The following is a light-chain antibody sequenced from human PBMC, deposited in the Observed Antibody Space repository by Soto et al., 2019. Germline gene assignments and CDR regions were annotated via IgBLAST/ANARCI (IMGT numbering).Light chain of an antibody. Sequence: DLVMTQSPLSLPVTPGEPASISCRSSQSLLHSNGYNYLHWYLQKPGQSPQLLIYLGSTRASGVPDRFSGSGSGTDFTLKISRVEAEDVGVYYCMQALQTPWTFGQGTKVDI. CDR2: LGS. CDR1: QSLLHSNGYNY. CDR3: MQALQTPWT. V-gene: IGKV2-28*01. J-gene: IGKJ1*01.